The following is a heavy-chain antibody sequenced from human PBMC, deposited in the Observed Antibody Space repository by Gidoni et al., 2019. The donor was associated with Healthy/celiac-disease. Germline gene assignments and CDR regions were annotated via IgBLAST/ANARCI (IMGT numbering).Heavy chain of an antibody. CDR2: IYYSGST. J-gene: IGHJ4*02. CDR3: ARHVWPEGGFDY. V-gene: IGHV4-39*01. Sequence: QLQLQESGPGLVKPSETLSLTCTVSGGSISSSSYYWGWIRQPPGKGLEWIGSIYYSGSTYYNPSLKSRVTISVDTSKNQFSLKLSSVTAADTAVYYCARHVWPEGGFDYWGQGTLVTVSS. CDR1: GGSISSSSYY.